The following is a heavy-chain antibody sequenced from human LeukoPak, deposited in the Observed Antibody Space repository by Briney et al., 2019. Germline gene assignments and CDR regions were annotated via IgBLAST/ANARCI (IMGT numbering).Heavy chain of an antibody. CDR1: GGSISSSSYY. CDR2: IYYSGST. Sequence: SETLSLTCTISGGSISSSSYYWGWIRQPPGKGLEWIGSIYYSGSTYYNPSLKSRVTISVDKSKNQFSLKLSSVTAADTAVYYCARQAISTRKSGRLTHWYFDLWGRGTLVTVSS. D-gene: IGHD3-9*01. CDR3: ARQAISTRKSGRLTHWYFDL. V-gene: IGHV4-39*01. J-gene: IGHJ2*01.